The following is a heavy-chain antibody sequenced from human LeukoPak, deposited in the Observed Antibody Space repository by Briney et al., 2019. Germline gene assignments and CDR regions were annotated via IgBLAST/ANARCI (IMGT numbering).Heavy chain of an antibody. CDR1: GFTFSSYA. J-gene: IGHJ6*02. V-gene: IGHV3-30-3*01. D-gene: IGHD2-15*01. CDR2: ISYDGSNK. Sequence: PGRSLRLSCAASGFTFSSYAMHWVRQAPGKGLEWVAVISYDGSNKYYADSVKGRFTISRDNSKNTLYLQMNSLRAEDTAVYYCARVGCSGGSCYGGCYYYGMDVWGQGTTVTVSS. CDR3: ARVGCSGGSCYGGCYYYGMDV.